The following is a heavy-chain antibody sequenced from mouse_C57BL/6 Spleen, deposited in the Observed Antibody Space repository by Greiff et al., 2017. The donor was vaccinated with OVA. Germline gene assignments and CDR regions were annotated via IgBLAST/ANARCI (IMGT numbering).Heavy chain of an antibody. V-gene: IGHV5-15*01. CDR2: ISNLAYSI. Sequence: EVQRVESGGDLVKPGGSLKLSCAASGFTFSDYGMAWVRQAPRKGPEWVAFISNLAYSIDYADTVTGRFTISSENAKNTLYLEMISLRSEATAMYYCARNYGNYEGYAMDYWGQGTSVTVSS. J-gene: IGHJ4*01. CDR1: GFTFSDYG. CDR3: ARNYGNYEGYAMDY. D-gene: IGHD2-1*01.